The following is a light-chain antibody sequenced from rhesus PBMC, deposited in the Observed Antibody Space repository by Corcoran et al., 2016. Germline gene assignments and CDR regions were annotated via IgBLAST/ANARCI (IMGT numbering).Light chain of an antibody. CDR3: LQYSSSPFT. J-gene: IGKJ4*01. Sequence: DIQMTQSPSSLSASVGDKVTITCRASQDISIWLAWYQQKTGKAPKLLIYKASSLQSGVPSRFSGSGYGTEFTLTISSLQPEYFASYYCLQYSSSPFTFGGGTKVELK. CDR1: QDISIW. CDR2: KAS. V-gene: IGKV1-22*01.